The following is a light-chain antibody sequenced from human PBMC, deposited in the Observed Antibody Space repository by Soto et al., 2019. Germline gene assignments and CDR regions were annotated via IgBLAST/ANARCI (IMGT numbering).Light chain of an antibody. CDR3: MQSIQLPRT. Sequence: DIVMTQTPLSLSVTPGQPASISCKSSQSLLHSDGKTYLYWYLQRSGQPPQLLIHEVSNRFSGVADRFSGSGSGTDFTLEISRVEDEDVGIYYCMQSIQLPRTFGQGTKVEIK. CDR2: EVS. V-gene: IGKV2D-29*01. CDR1: QSLLHSDGKTY. J-gene: IGKJ1*01.